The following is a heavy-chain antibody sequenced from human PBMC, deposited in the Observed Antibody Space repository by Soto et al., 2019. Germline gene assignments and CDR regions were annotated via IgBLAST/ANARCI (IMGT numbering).Heavy chain of an antibody. CDR2: IYYSGST. Sequence: WETLSLTCTFSVFSISSDYCSLILQPPVKGLEWIGYIYYSGSTNYNPSLKSRVTISVDTSKKQFSLKLSSVTAAETAVYYCARGRIAYGIFESWGQRNMLNVSS. CDR3: ARGRIAYGIFES. D-gene: IGHD4-17*01. J-gene: IGHJ5*01. CDR1: VFSISSDY. V-gene: IGHV4-59*01.